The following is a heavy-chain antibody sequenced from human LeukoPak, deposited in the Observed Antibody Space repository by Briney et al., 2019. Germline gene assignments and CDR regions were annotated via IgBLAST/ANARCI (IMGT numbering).Heavy chain of an antibody. CDR1: GFTFSSYG. J-gene: IGHJ4*02. Sequence: PGGSLRLSCAASGFTFSSYGMHWVRQAPGKGLEWVAVIWSDGSNKYYADSVRGRFTISRDNSKNTLYLQMNNLRVEDTALYYCMSAAGPFDNWGQGTLVTVSS. V-gene: IGHV3-33*08. CDR3: MSAAGPFDN. D-gene: IGHD6-13*01. CDR2: IWSDGSNK.